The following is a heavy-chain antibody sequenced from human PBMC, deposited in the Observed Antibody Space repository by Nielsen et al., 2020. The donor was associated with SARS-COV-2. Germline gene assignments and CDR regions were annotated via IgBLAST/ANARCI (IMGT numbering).Heavy chain of an antibody. V-gene: IGHV3-74*03. CDR1: GFIFSNYR. D-gene: IGHD3-22*01. CDR2: INPGESRT. CDR3: ARLWDDGYYFDTGPYDY. J-gene: IGHJ4*02. Sequence: GESLKISCAASGFIFSNYRMHWVRQVPGKGLVWVSHINPGESRTTYADSVKGRFTISRDNAKNTLYLQMNSLRAEDTAVYYCARLWDDGYYFDTGPYDYWGQGTVVTVSS.